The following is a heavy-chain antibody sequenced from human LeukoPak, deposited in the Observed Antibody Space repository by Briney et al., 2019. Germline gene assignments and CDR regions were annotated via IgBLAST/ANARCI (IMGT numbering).Heavy chain of an antibody. D-gene: IGHD1-26*01. CDR3: ARVGSRGSYFDY. V-gene: IGHV3-21*01. J-gene: IGHJ4*02. Sequence: KTGGSLRLSCAASGFTFSSYSMNWVRQAPGKGLEWVSSISSSSSYIYYADSVKGRFTISRDNAKNSLYLQMNSLRAEDTAVYYCARVGSRGSYFDYWGQGTLVTVSS. CDR2: ISSSSSYI. CDR1: GFTFSSYS.